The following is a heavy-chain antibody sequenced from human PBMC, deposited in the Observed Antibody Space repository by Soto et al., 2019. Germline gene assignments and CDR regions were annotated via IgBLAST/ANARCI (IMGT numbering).Heavy chain of an antibody. Sequence: GSLRLSCTASGFTFSNYAKNWVRLAPGKRLEWVSSVIGSGVNVFYADSVKGRFTISRDNSKNTVYLEMNSLRADDTAEYFCAKGSAFECKGAICYPFDHWGRGTLVTVSS. J-gene: IGHJ4*02. CDR3: AKGSAFECKGAICYPFDH. CDR1: GFTFSNYA. CDR2: VIGSGVNV. D-gene: IGHD3-10*01. V-gene: IGHV3-23*01.